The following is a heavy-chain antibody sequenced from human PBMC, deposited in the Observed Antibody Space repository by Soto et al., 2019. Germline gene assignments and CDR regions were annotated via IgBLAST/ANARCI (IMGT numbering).Heavy chain of an antibody. CDR1: GFTFSSYA. Sequence: GGSLRLSCAASGFTFSSYAMHWVRQAPGKGLEWVAVISYDGSNKYYADSVKGRFTISRDNPKNTLYLQMNSLRAEDTAVYYCARSDAAGTLGYWGQGTLVTVSS. D-gene: IGHD6-13*01. CDR3: ARSDAAGTLGY. V-gene: IGHV3-30-3*01. CDR2: ISYDGSNK. J-gene: IGHJ4*02.